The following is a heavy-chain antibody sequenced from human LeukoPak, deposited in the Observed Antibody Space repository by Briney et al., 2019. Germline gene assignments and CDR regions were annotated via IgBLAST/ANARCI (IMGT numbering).Heavy chain of an antibody. Sequence: ASVKVSCKASGGTFSSYAISWVRQAPGQGLEWMGGVIPIFGTANYAQKFQGRVTITADKSTSTAYMELSSLRSEDTAVYYCARGYYGDYGAADAFDIWGQGTMGTVSS. D-gene: IGHD4-17*01. CDR1: GGTFSSYA. CDR3: ARGYYGDYGAADAFDI. J-gene: IGHJ3*02. V-gene: IGHV1-69*06. CDR2: VIPIFGTA.